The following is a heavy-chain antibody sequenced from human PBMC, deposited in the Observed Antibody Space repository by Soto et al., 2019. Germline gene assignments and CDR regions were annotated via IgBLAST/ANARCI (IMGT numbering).Heavy chain of an antibody. D-gene: IGHD5-12*01. Sequence: KQSQTLSLTCAISGDSVSSNSAAWNWIRQSPSRGLEWLGRTYYRSKWYNDYAVSVKSRITINPDTSKNQFSLQLNSVTPEDTAVYYCARGALSGYDLRGAFDIWGQGTMVTVSS. CDR1: GDSVSSNSAA. CDR2: TYYRSKWYN. J-gene: IGHJ3*02. V-gene: IGHV6-1*01. CDR3: ARGALSGYDLRGAFDI.